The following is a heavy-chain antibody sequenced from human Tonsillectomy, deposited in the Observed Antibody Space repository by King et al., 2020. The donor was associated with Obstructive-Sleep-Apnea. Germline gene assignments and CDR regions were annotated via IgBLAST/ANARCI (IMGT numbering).Heavy chain of an antibody. J-gene: IGHJ6*02. D-gene: IGHD3-10*01. CDR1: GFPFTSYA. Sequence: VQSGGSLRLSCLASGFPFTSYAMSGVRQAPGKGLECVSSVSGRGGTAYYADSVKGRFTMSSENYKNNLFLEMNSLRAEDTALYYCAKGGVRGAPPVNYYGMDVWGQGTTVTVSS. CDR2: VSGRGGTA. V-gene: IGHV3-23*01. CDR3: AKGGVRGAPPVNYYGMDV.